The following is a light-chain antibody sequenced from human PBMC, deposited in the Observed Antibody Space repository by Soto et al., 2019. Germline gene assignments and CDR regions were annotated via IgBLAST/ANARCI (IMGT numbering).Light chain of an antibody. J-gene: IGKJ1*01. Sequence: EIVLTQSPGTLSLSPGETATLSCRASQSVSSNYLAWYQQKPGQAPRLLIYGASSRATGIPDRFSGSGSATDFTLIISRLEPEDFAVYYCQQYSSSPWTFGQGTKVDI. CDR2: GAS. V-gene: IGKV3-20*01. CDR1: QSVSSNY. CDR3: QQYSSSPWT.